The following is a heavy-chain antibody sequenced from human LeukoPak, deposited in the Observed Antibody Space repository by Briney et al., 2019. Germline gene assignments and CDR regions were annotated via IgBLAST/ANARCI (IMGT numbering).Heavy chain of an antibody. CDR2: INPSGGST. CDR3: ARHAGMDV. J-gene: IGHJ6*02. Sequence: ASVNVSCKASGYTFTSYSMHWVRQAPGQGLEWMGIINPSGGSTSYAQKFQGRVTLTRNTSTSTVYMEMSSLSSEDTAVYYCARHAGMDVWGQGTTVTVSS. CDR1: GYTFTSYS. V-gene: IGHV1-46*01.